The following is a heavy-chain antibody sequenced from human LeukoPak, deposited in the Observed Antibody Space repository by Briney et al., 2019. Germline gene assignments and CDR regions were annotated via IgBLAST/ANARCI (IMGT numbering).Heavy chain of an antibody. V-gene: IGHV1-18*01. CDR1: GYTFTSYG. CDR3: ARDRSSIPYYDILTGYSGLDY. CDR2: ISAYNGNT. Sequence: GASVKVSCKASGYTFTSYGISWVRQAPGQGLEWMGWISAYNGNTNYAQELQGRVTMTTDTSTSTAYMELRSLRSDDTAVYYCARDRSSIPYYDILTGYSGLDYWGQGTLVTVSS. D-gene: IGHD3-9*01. J-gene: IGHJ4*02.